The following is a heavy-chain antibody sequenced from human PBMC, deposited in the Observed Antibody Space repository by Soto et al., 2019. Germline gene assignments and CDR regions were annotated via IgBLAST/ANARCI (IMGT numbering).Heavy chain of an antibody. V-gene: IGHV3-21*01. CDR2: ISSSSSYI. CDR3: ASDKGGGVIDY. D-gene: IGHD2-21*01. Sequence: GSLRLSCAAPGFAFSSYSMNWVRQAPGKGLEWVSSISSSSSYIYYADSVKGRFTISRDNAKNSLYLQMNSLRAEDTAVYYCASDKGGGVIDYWGQGTLVTVSS. J-gene: IGHJ4*02. CDR1: GFAFSSYS.